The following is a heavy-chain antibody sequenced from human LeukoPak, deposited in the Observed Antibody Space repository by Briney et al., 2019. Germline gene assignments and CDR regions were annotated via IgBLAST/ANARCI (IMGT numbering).Heavy chain of an antibody. J-gene: IGHJ4*02. V-gene: IGHV3-53*05. Sequence: GGSLRLSCAASGFTVSSNYMSWVRQAPGKGLEWVSVIYSGGSTYYADSVKGRFTISRDNSKNTLYLQMNRLRVEDTAVYYCARALDEGARFDYWGQGTLVTVSS. CDR2: IYSGGST. CDR3: ARALDEGARFDY. CDR1: GFTVSSNY.